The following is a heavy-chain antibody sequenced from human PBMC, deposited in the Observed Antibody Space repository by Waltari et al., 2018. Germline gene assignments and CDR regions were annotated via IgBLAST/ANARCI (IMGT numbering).Heavy chain of an antibody. Sequence: QVQLQESGPGLVKPSETLSLTCTVSGGSISSSYWSWIRQPPGKGLEWIGYIYYSGSTNYNPSLKSRVTISVDTSKNQFSLKLSSVTAADTAVYYCARLLPGRSSHGTGGDYWGQGTLVTVSS. D-gene: IGHD3-10*01. CDR2: IYYSGST. V-gene: IGHV4-59*01. J-gene: IGHJ4*02. CDR3: ARLLPGRSSHGTGGDY. CDR1: GGSISSSY.